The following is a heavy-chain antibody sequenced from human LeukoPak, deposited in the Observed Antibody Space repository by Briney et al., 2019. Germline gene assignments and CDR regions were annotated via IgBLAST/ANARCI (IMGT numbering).Heavy chain of an antibody. CDR3: AKVGAAANNFDY. CDR1: GFTFSSYG. D-gene: IGHD6-13*01. Sequence: PGGSLRLSCAASGFTFSSYGMHWVRQAPGKGLEWVAFIRYDGSNKYYADSVKGRFTIYRDNYKNTLYLKMNSLRAEDTAVYYCAKVGAAANNFDYWGQGTLVTVSS. CDR2: IRYDGSNK. J-gene: IGHJ4*02. V-gene: IGHV3-30*02.